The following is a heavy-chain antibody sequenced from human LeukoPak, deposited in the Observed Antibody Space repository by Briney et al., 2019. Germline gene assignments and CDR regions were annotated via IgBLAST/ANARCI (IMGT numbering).Heavy chain of an antibody. J-gene: IGHJ4*02. CDR2: MNPTSGNT. CDR3: ARVGCSSTSCSFDY. Sequence: ASVKVSCKASGYTFTSYDINWVRQATGQGLEWMGWMNPTSGNTGYAQKFQGRVTMTRNTSISTAYMELSSLRSEDTAVYYCARVGCSSTSCSFDYWGQGTLVTVSS. D-gene: IGHD2-2*01. CDR1: GYTFTSYD. V-gene: IGHV1-8*01.